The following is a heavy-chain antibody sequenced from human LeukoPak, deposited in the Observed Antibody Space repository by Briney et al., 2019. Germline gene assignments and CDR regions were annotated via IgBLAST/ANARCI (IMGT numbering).Heavy chain of an antibody. V-gene: IGHV3-66*02. Sequence: SGGSLRLSCAASGFTVSSNYMSWVRQAPGKGLEWVSVIYSGGSTYYADSVKGRFTISRDNSKNTLYLQMNSLRAEDTAVYYCAIAYYDSSGPFDYWGQGTLVTVSS. CDR2: IYSGGST. D-gene: IGHD3-22*01. CDR3: AIAYYDSSGPFDY. CDR1: GFTVSSNY. J-gene: IGHJ4*02.